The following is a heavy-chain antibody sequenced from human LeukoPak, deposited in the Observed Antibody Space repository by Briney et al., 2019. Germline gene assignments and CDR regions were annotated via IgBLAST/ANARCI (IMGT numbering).Heavy chain of an antibody. V-gene: IGHV4-4*07. CDR2: IYASGSP. CDR1: GGSISSYY. J-gene: IGHJ4*02. D-gene: IGHD5-24*01. CDR3: ARVGGDGYNFDY. Sequence: SETLSLTCTVSGGSISSYYWSWVRQPAGKGLEWIGRIYASGSPYYNPASTSRVTMSVDTSNNQCSLKLTSVTAADTAVYYCARVGGDGYNFDYWGQGTLVTVSS.